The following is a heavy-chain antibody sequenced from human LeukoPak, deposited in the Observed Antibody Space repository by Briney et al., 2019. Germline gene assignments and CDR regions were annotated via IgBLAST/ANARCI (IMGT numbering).Heavy chain of an antibody. CDR2: IYTSWST. Sequence: SGTLSLTCTVSGGSISNYYGSWIRQPAGKGLEWIGRIYTSWSTNYNPSLKSRVTMSVDTSKNQFSLKLSSVTAADTAVYYCARVAGTGGVWYYYMDVWGKGTTVTVSS. D-gene: IGHD2-8*02. V-gene: IGHV4-4*07. CDR3: ARVAGTGGVWYYYMDV. CDR1: GGSISNYY. J-gene: IGHJ6*03.